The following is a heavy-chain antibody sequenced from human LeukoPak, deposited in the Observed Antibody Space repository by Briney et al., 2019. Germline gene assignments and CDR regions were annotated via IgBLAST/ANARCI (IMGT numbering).Heavy chain of an antibody. CDR1: GYTFTSYA. J-gene: IGHJ4*02. V-gene: IGHV1-3*01. Sequence: ASVKVSCKASGYTFTSYAMHWVRQAPGQRLEWMGWINAGNGNTKYSQKFQGRVTITRDTSASTAYMELSGLRSEDTAVYYCARDLPRYCSSTSCQGNYWGQGTLVTVSS. CDR2: INAGNGNT. D-gene: IGHD2-2*01. CDR3: ARDLPRYCSSTSCQGNY.